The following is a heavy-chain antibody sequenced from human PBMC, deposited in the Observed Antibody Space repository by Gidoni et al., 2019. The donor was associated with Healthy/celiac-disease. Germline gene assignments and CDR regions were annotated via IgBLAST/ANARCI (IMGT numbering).Heavy chain of an antibody. V-gene: IGHV4-4*02. CDR3: AREKWFGESPRRVSEL. D-gene: IGHD3-10*01. Sequence: QVQLQESGPGLVKPSGPLSLTCAVSGGSISSSNWWRWVRQPPRKGLEWIGEIYHSGSTNYNPSLKSRVTISVDKSKNQFSLKLSSVTAADTAVYYCAREKWFGESPRRVSELWGQGTLVTVSS. J-gene: IGHJ4*02. CDR1: GGSISSSNW. CDR2: IYHSGST.